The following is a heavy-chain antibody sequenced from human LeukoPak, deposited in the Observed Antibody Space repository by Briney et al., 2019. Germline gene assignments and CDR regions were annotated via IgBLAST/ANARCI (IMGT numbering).Heavy chain of an antibody. CDR2: INHSGST. J-gene: IGHJ3*02. V-gene: IGHV4-34*01. Sequence: SETLSLTCAVYGGSFSGHYWSWIRQPPGKGLEWIGEINHSGSTNYNPSLKSRVTISVDTSKNQFSLKLSSVTAADTAVYYCARVYDSSGYYLPEDAFDIWGQGTMVTVSS. CDR3: ARVYDSSGYYLPEDAFDI. D-gene: IGHD3-22*01. CDR1: GGSFSGHY.